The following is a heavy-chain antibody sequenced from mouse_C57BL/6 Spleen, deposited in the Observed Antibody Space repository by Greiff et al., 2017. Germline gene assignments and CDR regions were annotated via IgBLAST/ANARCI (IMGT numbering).Heavy chain of an antibody. CDR1: GYTFTSSW. CDR2: INPSSGYN. D-gene: IGHD2-3*01. V-gene: IGHV1-7*01. Sequence: VQLQQSGAELAKPGASVKLSCKASGYTFTSSWMHWVKQRPGQGLEWIGYINPSSGYNKYNQRFKDKATLTADKSSSTAYMQLSSLTYEDSAVYYCARRVDGYYHFDYWGQGTTLTVSS. CDR3: ARRVDGYYHFDY. J-gene: IGHJ2*01.